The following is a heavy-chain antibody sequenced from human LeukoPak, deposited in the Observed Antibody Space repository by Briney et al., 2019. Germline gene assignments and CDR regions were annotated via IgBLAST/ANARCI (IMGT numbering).Heavy chain of an antibody. CDR1: GYTFTGYY. D-gene: IGHD2-15*01. Sequence: ASVKVSCKASGYTFTGYYMHWVRQAPGQGLEWMGWINPNSGGTNYAQKFQGRVTMTRDTSISTVYMDLSSLRSEDTAVYYCARTTSQSIVAAGDYWGQGTLVTVSS. CDR3: ARTTSQSIVAAGDY. J-gene: IGHJ4*02. V-gene: IGHV1-2*02. CDR2: INPNSGGT.